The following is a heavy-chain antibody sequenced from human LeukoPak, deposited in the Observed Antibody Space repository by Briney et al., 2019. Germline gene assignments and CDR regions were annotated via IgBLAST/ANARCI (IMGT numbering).Heavy chain of an antibody. CDR3: ARGQEGFDY. Sequence: ASVKVSCKASGYTFTSNYIHWVRQAPGQGLEWMGMIYPKDGSTSYAQKFQGRVTVTRDTSTSTVHMELSGLRSEDTAVYYCARGQEGFDYWGQGTLVTVSS. J-gene: IGHJ4*02. CDR2: IYPKDGST. V-gene: IGHV1-46*01. CDR1: GYTFTSNY.